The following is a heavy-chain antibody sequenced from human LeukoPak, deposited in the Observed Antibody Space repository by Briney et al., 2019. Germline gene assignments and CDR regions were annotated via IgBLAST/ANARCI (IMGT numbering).Heavy chain of an antibody. CDR1: GYTFTDYW. CDR2: FNPGDSDV. J-gene: IGHJ5*01. D-gene: IGHD3-10*01. V-gene: IGHV5-51*01. Sequence: GESLKISCKASGYTFTDYWVAWLRQMPGKGLEYMGVFNPGDSDVKYSPSLRGQVSISADKSIATAYLNWRSLEAWDPAIISCARTKYSWDSSYKGWFESWGQGTLRTVTS. CDR3: ARTKYSWDSSYKGWFES.